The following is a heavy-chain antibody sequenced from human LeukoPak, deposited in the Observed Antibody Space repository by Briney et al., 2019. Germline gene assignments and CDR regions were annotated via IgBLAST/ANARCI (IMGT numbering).Heavy chain of an antibody. D-gene: IGHD1-26*01. J-gene: IGHJ4*02. V-gene: IGHV1-18*01. CDR2: ISAYNGNT. CDR1: GYTFTSYG. Sequence: ASVKVSCKPSGYTFTSYGISWVRQAPGQGLEWMGWISAYNGNTNCAQKLQGRVTMTTDTSTSTAYMELRGLRSDDTAAYYCARVVGGSYYSANCFDYWGQGTLVTVSP. CDR3: ARVVGGSYYSANCFDY.